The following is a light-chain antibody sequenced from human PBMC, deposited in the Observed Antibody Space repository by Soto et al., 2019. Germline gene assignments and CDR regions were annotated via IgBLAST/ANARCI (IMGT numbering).Light chain of an antibody. CDR2: GAS. V-gene: IGKV3-20*01. J-gene: IGKJ3*01. CDR1: QSVNSNY. CDR3: QQYGSSPLFT. Sequence: EIVLTQSPGTLSLSPGERATHSCRASQSVNSNYLAWYQQKPGQAPRLLIYGASSRATGIPDRFSGSGSGTDFTLTISRLEPEDFAVYYCQQYGSSPLFTFGPGTKVDIK.